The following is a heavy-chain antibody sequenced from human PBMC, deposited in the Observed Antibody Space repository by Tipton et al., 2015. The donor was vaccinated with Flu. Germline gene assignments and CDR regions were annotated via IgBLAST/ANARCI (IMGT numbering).Heavy chain of an antibody. CDR1: GGSISSYY. V-gene: IGHV4-59*01. CDR3: ARGGERWLQFQFDY. Sequence: TLSLTCTVSGGSISSYYWSWIRQPPGKGLEWIGYIYDSGTTNYNPSLKSRVTISVDTSKNQFSLKLSSVTAAGTAVYYCARGGERWLQFQFDYWGLGTLVTVSS. J-gene: IGHJ4*02. CDR2: IYDSGTT. D-gene: IGHD5-24*01.